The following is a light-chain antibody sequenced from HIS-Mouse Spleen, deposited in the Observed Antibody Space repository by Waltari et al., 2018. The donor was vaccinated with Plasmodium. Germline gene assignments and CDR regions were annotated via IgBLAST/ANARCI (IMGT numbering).Light chain of an antibody. V-gene: IGLV3-10*01. CDR3: YSTDSSGNHRV. J-gene: IGLJ3*02. Sequence: SYELTQPPSVSVSPGQTARSTSPRDHLPKTYAYWYQQKSGQAPVLVIYEDSKRPSGSPERFSGSSSGTMATLTISGAQVEDEADYYCYSTDSSGNHRVFGGGTKLTVL. CDR2: EDS. CDR1: HLPKTY.